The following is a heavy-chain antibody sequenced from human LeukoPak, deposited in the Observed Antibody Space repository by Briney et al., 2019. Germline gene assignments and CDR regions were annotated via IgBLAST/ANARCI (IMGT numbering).Heavy chain of an antibody. V-gene: IGHV4-61*02. CDR2: IYTSGST. CDR1: GGSISSGSYY. CDR3: ASSEYSSSGYMDV. D-gene: IGHD6-6*01. J-gene: IGHJ6*03. Sequence: SETLSLTCTVSGGSISSGSYYWSWIRQPAGKGLEWIGRIYTSGSTNYNPSLKSRVTMSVDTSKNQFSLKLSSVTAADTAVYYCASSEYSSSGYMDVWGKGTTVTVSS.